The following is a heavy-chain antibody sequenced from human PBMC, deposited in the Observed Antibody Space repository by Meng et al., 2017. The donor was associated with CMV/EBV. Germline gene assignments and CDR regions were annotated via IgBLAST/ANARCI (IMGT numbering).Heavy chain of an antibody. CDR3: ARIAAAGRFDY. CDR1: GFSLSTSGVG. J-gene: IGHJ4*02. V-gene: IGHV2-5*02. D-gene: IGHD6-13*01. Sequence: TLKDSGPTLLNPPQTLTLTCTFSGFSLSTSGVGVGWIRQPPGKALEWLALIYWDDDKRYSPSLKSRLTITKDTSKNQVVLTMTNMDPVGTATYHCARIAAAGRFDYWGQGTLVTVSS. CDR2: IYWDDDK.